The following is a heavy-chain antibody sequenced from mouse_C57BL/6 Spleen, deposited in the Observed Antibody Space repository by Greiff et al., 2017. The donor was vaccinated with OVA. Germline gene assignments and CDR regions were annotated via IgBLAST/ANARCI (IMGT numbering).Heavy chain of an antibody. J-gene: IGHJ3*01. Sequence: VQLQQSGPELVKPGASVKMSCKASGYTFTDYNMHWVKQSHGKSLEWIGYINPNNGGTSYNQKFKGKATLTVNKSSSTAYMELRSLTSEDSAVYYCARGYYYGSSPAWFAYWGQGTLVTVSA. CDR3: ARGYYYGSSPAWFAY. D-gene: IGHD1-1*01. V-gene: IGHV1-22*01. CDR2: INPNNGGT. CDR1: GYTFTDYN.